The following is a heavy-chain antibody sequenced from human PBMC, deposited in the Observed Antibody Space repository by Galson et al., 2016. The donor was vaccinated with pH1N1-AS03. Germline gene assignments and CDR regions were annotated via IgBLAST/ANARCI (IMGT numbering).Heavy chain of an antibody. CDR3: AKSYHGDVFDI. CDR2: ISWNSGTF. Sequence: SLRLSCAASGFNFDNYAMHWVRQARGKGLEWVSGISWNSGTFDYADSVKGRFTISRDNAKNSPYLQMNSLTADDSALYYCAKSYHGDVFDIWGQVTMVTVSS. J-gene: IGHJ3*02. V-gene: IGHV3-9*01. CDR1: GFNFDNYA. D-gene: IGHD2-21*01.